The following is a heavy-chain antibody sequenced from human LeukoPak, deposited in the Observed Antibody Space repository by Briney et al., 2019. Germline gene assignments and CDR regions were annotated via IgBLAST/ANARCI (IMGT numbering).Heavy chain of an antibody. CDR3: ARVQLCSSTSCHYWFDP. CDR2: ISAYNGNT. J-gene: IGHJ5*02. CDR1: GYTFTSYG. Sequence: ASVKVSCKASGYTFTSYGISWVRQAPGQGLEWMGWISAYNGNTNYAQKLQGRVTMTTDTSTSTAYMELRSLRSDDTAVYYCARVQLCSSTSCHYWFDPWGQGTLVTVSS. D-gene: IGHD2-2*01. V-gene: IGHV1-18*01.